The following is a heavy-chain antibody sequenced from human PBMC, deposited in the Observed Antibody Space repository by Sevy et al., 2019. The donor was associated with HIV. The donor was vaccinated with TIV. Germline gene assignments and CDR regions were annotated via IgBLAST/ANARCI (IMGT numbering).Heavy chain of an antibody. V-gene: IGHV4-59*01. J-gene: IGHJ6*03. D-gene: IGHD3-10*01. CDR2: IYYSGST. CDR3: ARVIYYGSGSSYYYYYYMDV. Sequence: SETLSLTCTVSGGSISSYYWSWIRQPPGKGLEWIGYIYYSGSTNYNPSLKSRVTISVDTSKNQFSLKLSSVTAADTAVYYCARVIYYGSGSSYYYYYYMDVWGKWTTVTASS. CDR1: GGSISSYY.